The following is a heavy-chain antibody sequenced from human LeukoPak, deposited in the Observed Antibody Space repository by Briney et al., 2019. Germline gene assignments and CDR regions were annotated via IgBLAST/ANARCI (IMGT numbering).Heavy chain of an antibody. D-gene: IGHD3-16*01. Sequence: PGGSLRLSCVASGFNFTDHWMSWVRQAPGKGLDWVANIKEDESAKFYADSVRGRFTISRDNAKNSVYLEMNNLRVEDTAVYYCARAVDVADYWGRGTLVTVSS. V-gene: IGHV3-7*01. CDR3: ARAVDVADY. CDR2: IKEDESAK. J-gene: IGHJ4*02. CDR1: GFNFTDHW.